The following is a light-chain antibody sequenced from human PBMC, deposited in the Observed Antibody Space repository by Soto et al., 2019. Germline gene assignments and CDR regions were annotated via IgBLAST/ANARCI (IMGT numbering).Light chain of an antibody. CDR1: SSNIGNNY. CDR2: DNN. CDR3: GTWDSSLSAGV. J-gene: IGLJ3*02. V-gene: IGLV1-51*01. Sequence: QSVLTQPPSVSAAPGQQVTISCSGSSSNIGNNYVSWYQQLPGTAPKLLIYDNNKRTSGIPDRFSGSKSGTSATLGITGLQTGDEAGYYCGTWDSSLSAGVFGGGTKLTVL.